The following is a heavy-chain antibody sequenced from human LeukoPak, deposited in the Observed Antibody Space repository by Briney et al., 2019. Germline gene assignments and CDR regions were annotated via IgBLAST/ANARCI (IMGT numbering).Heavy chain of an antibody. Sequence: GGSLRLSCAASGFTFSSYAMSWVRQAPGKGLEWVANIKQDGSEKYYVDSVKGRFTISRDNAKNSLYLQMNSLRAEDTAVYYCAREWYWGQGTLVTVSS. CDR1: GFTFSSYA. CDR2: IKQDGSEK. V-gene: IGHV3-7*01. CDR3: AREWY. J-gene: IGHJ4*02.